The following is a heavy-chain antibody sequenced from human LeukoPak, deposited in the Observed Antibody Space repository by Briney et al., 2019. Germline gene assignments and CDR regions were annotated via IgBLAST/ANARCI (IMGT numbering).Heavy chain of an antibody. V-gene: IGHV1-18*01. D-gene: IGHD5-24*01. CDR1: GYTFTSYG. CDR3: ARGGPWEMATIPPIDY. Sequence: ASVKVSCKASGYTFTSYGISWVRQAPGQGLEWMGWISAYNGNTNYAQKLQGRVTMTTDTSTSTAYMELRGLRSDDTAVYYCARGGPWEMATIPPIDYWGQGTLVTVSS. J-gene: IGHJ4*02. CDR2: ISAYNGNT.